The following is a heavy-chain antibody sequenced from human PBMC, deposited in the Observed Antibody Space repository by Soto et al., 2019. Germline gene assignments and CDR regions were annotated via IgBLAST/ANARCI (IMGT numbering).Heavy chain of an antibody. CDR3: TTDLDLLWFGELFDY. D-gene: IGHD3-10*01. J-gene: IGHJ4*02. Sequence: GGSLRLSCAASGFTFSNAWMSWVRQAPGKGLEWVGRIKSKTDGGTTDYAAPVKGRFTISRDDSKNTLYLQMNSLKTEDTAVYYCTTDLDLLWFGELFDYWGQGTLVTVSS. V-gene: IGHV3-15*01. CDR1: GFTFSNAW. CDR2: IKSKTDGGTT.